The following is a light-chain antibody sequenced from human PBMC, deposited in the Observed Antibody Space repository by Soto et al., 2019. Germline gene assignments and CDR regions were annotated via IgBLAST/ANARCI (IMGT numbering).Light chain of an antibody. V-gene: IGKV1-5*03. CDR1: QTISSW. J-gene: IGKJ4*01. CDR3: QQYNDYPIT. CDR2: KAS. Sequence: DIQMTQSPSTLSGSVGDRVTITCRASQTISSWLAWYQQKPGKAPKLLIYKASSLESGVPSRFSGSGSGTEFTLTISSLQPDDFATYYCQQYNDYPITFGGGTKVDIK.